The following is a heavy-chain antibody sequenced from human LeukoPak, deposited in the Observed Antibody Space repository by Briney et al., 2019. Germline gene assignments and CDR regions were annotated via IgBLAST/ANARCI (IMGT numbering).Heavy chain of an antibody. CDR2: IRFDGSST. Sequence: GGSLRLSCVVSGFTFSNYWIHWVRQAPGKGLIWVSRIRFDGSSTMYADSVKGRFTISRDNAKNTLYLHMNSLRAEDTAVYYCARDDYYYSWGQGTLVTVSS. CDR3: ARDDYYYS. J-gene: IGHJ5*02. D-gene: IGHD3-16*01. V-gene: IGHV3-74*03. CDR1: GFTFSNYW.